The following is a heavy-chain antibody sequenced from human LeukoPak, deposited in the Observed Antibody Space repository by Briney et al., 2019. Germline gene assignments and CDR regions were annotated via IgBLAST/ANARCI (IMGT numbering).Heavy chain of an antibody. V-gene: IGHV3-48*04. CDR2: ISSSSSTI. CDR3: ARNNGMDV. Sequence: GGSLRLSCAASGFTFSSYSMNWVRQAPGKGLEWVSYISSSSSTIYYADSVKGRFTISRDNAKNSLYLQMNGLRAEDTALYHCARNNGMDVWGQGTTVIVSS. CDR1: GFTFSSYS. J-gene: IGHJ6*02.